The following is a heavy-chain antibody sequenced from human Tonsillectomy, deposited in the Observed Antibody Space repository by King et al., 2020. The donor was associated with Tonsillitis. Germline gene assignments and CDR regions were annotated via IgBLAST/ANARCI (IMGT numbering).Heavy chain of an antibody. V-gene: IGHV5-10-1*03. CDR1: GYSFTSYW. CDR3: ALAVAGSADFDY. D-gene: IGHD6-19*01. Sequence: VRLVESGAEVKKPGESLRISCKGSGYSFTSYWISWVRQMPGKGLEWMGRIDPSDSYTNYSPSFQGHVTISADKSISTAYLQWSSLKASDTAMYYCALAVAGSADFDYWGQGTLVTVSS. J-gene: IGHJ4*02. CDR2: IDPSDSYT.